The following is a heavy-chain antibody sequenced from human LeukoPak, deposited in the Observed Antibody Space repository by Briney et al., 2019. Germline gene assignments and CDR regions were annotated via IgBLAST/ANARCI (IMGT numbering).Heavy chain of an antibody. CDR2: ISGSGGST. CDR3: AKSANYDFWSGYYTFDY. CDR1: GFTFSSYA. Sequence: GGSLRLSCAASGFTFSSYAMSWVRQAPGKGLEWVSAISGSGGSTYYADSVKGRFTISRDNSKNTLYLQMNSLRAEDTAVYYCAKSANYDFWSGYYTFDYWGQGTLVTVSS. V-gene: IGHV3-23*01. J-gene: IGHJ4*02. D-gene: IGHD3-3*01.